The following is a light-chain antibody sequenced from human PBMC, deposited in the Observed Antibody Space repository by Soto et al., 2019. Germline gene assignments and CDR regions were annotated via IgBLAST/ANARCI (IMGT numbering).Light chain of an antibody. V-gene: IGKV1-5*03. CDR1: QSISSW. J-gene: IGKJ1*01. CDR2: KAS. CDR3: QQYNSIQKT. Sequence: DIPMTQSPSTLSASVGDRVTITCRASQSISSWLAWYQQKPGKAPKLLIYKASSLESGVPSRFSGSGSGTEFTLTISSLQPDAFATYYCQQYNSIQKTFGQGTKVEIK.